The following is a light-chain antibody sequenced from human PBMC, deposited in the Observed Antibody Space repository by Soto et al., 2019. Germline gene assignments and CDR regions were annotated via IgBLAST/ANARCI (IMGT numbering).Light chain of an antibody. CDR2: DAS. V-gene: IGKV1-5*02. CDR3: QQYNSYSMYT. J-gene: IGKJ2*01. CDR1: QSISSW. Sequence: DIQMTQSPSTLSASVGDRVTIICRASQSISSWLAWYQQKPGKAPKLLIYDASSLESGVPSRFSGSGSGTEFTLTISSLQPDDFATYYCQQYNSYSMYTFGQGTKLEIK.